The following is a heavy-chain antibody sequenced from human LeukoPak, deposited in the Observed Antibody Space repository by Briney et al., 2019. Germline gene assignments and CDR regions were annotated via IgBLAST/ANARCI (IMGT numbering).Heavy chain of an antibody. D-gene: IGHD3-10*01. CDR1: GFTFSSYG. V-gene: IGHV3-30*03. CDR2: ISYDGSNK. CDR3: ARSGGSGSYYDLY. J-gene: IGHJ4*02. Sequence: GGSLRLSCAASGFTFSSYGMHCVRQAPGKGLEWVAVISYDGSNKYYADSVKGRFTISRDNSKNTLYLQMNSLRAEDTAVYYCARSGGSGSYYDLYWGQGTLVTVSS.